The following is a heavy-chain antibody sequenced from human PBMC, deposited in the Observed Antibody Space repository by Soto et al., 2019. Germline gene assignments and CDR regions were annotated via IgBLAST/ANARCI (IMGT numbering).Heavy chain of an antibody. J-gene: IGHJ6*02. Sequence: XESLKISWKGSGYSFTSYLIIWVRQMPGKGLEWMGSIDPSDSYTNYSPSFQGHVTISADKSISTAYLQWSSLKASDTAMYYCARHFSTGRRGSDYYYGMDVWGQGTTVTVSS. CDR2: IDPSDSYT. CDR3: ARHFSTGRRGSDYYYGMDV. D-gene: IGHD3-9*01. CDR1: GYSFTSYL. V-gene: IGHV5-10-1*01.